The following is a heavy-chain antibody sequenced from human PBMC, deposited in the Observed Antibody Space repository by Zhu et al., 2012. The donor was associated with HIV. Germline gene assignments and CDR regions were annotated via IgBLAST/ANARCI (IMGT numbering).Heavy chain of an antibody. CDR2: IYYSGST. CDR3: ARHQAQDYIFDY. Sequence: QVQLQESGPGLVKPSETLSLTCTVSGGSTSSSSYYWGWIRQPPGKGLEWIGSIYYSGSTYYNPSLKSRVTISVDTSKNQFSLKLSSVTAADTAVYYCARHQAQDYIFDYWGQGTLVTVSS. J-gene: IGHJ4*02. CDR1: GGSTSSSSYY. V-gene: IGHV4-39*07. D-gene: IGHD4-11*01.